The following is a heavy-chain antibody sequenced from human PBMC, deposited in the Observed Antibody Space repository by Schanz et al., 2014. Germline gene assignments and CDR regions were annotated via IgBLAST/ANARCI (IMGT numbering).Heavy chain of an antibody. J-gene: IGHJ4*02. CDR2: VIPILGVT. V-gene: IGHV1-69*02. Sequence: QVQLVQSGAEVKKPGSSMKVSCKASGGTFSTYPINWLRQAPGQGLEWMGRVIPILGVTHYAQKFQGRVTITADKSTFTAYMDVSSLRSEDTAVYYCASSGAGYSSSWDFDYWGQGTLVTVSS. CDR3: ASSGAGYSSSWDFDY. D-gene: IGHD6-13*01. CDR1: GGTFSTYP.